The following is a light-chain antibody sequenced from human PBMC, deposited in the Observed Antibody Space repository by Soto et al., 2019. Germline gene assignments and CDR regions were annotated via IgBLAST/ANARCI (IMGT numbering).Light chain of an antibody. CDR3: QQLKSYPRT. Sequence: DIQLTQAPSVLSASVGDRVTITCRASQGINSYLAWYQQKPGKVPKLLIYAASTLHSGFPSRFSGSGSGTEFSLTISSLQPEDFATYYCQQLKSYPRTFGQGTKVEIK. V-gene: IGKV1-9*01. CDR2: AAS. CDR1: QGINSY. J-gene: IGKJ1*01.